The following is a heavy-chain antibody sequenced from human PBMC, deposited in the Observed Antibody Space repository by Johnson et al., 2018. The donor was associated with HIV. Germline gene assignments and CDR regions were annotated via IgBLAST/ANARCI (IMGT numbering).Heavy chain of an antibody. CDR2: ISYDGSNQ. CDR3: ARDPMVRGAWGFDI. CDR1: AFSFSNYA. V-gene: IGHV3-30*04. Sequence: QVQLVESGGGVVQPGRSLRLSCTSAFSFSNYAIHWVRQAPGKGLEWVTVISYDGSNQYYADSVKGRFTISRDNSKNTLYLQMNSLIAEDTAVYYCARDPMVRGAWGFDIWGQGTMVTVSS. J-gene: IGHJ3*02. D-gene: IGHD3-10*01.